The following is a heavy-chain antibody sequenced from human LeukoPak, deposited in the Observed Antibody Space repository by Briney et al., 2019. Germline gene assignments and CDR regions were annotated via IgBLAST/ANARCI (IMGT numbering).Heavy chain of an antibody. CDR2: IYYSGST. Sequence: SETLSLTCTVSGGSISSGGYYWSWIRQHPGKGLEWIGYIYYSGSTDYNPSLKSRVTISVDTSRNQFSLRLSSVTAADTAVYYCARRSEYHWFDPWGQGTLVSVSS. CDR1: GGSISSGGYY. CDR3: ARRSEYHWFDP. D-gene: IGHD2-2*01. V-gene: IGHV4-31*03. J-gene: IGHJ5*02.